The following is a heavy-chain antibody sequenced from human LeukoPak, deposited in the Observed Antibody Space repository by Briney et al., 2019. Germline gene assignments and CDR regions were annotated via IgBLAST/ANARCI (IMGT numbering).Heavy chain of an antibody. CDR3: ASSVVAGTQIDY. CDR2: IYYSGST. V-gene: IGHV4-59*01. CDR1: GGSISSYY. J-gene: IGHJ4*02. D-gene: IGHD6-19*01. Sequence: PSETLSLTCTVSGGSISSYYWSWIRQPPGKGLEWIGYIYYSGSTNYNPSLKSRVTISVDTSKNQFSLELSSVTAADTAVYYCASSVVAGTQIDYWGQGTLVTVSS.